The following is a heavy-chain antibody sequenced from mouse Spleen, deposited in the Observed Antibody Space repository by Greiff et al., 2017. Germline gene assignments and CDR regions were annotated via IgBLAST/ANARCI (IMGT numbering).Heavy chain of an antibody. D-gene: IGHD2-4*01. J-gene: IGHJ4*01. V-gene: IGHV1-52*01. CDR2: IDPSDSET. CDR1: GYTFTSYW. Sequence: QVHVKQPGAELVRPGSSVKLSCKASGYTFTSYWMHWVKQRPIQGLEWIGNIDPSDSETHYNQKFKDKATLTVDKSSSTAYMQLSSLTSEDSAVYYCARSGDYDGYAMDYWGQGTSVTVSS. CDR3: ARSGDYDGYAMDY.